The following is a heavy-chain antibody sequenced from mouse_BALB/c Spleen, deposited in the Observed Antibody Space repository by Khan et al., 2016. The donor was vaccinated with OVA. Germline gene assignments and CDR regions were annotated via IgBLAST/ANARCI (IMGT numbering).Heavy chain of an antibody. D-gene: IGHD1-1*01. CDR1: GFTFSTYG. Sequence: EVELVESGGDLVKPGGSLKLSCAASGFTFSTYGMSWVRQTPDKRLEWVATVSTGGGYTYYPDSVKGRFTISRDNAKNTLYLQMSSLKSEDTAMFYCARLAYHYDSEGFAYWGQGTLVTVSA. CDR3: ARLAYHYDSEGFAY. J-gene: IGHJ3*01. CDR2: VSTGGGYT. V-gene: IGHV5-6*01.